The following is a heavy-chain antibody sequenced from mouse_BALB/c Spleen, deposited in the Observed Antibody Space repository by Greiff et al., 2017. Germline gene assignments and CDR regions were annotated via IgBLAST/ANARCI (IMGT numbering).Heavy chain of an antibody. D-gene: IGHD2-4*01. V-gene: IGHV5-9-4*01. CDR2: ISSGGSYT. Sequence: EVKLVESGGGLVKPGGSLKLSCAASGFTFSSYAMSWVRQSPEKRLEWVAEISSGGSYTYYPDTVTGRFTISRDNAKNTLYLEMSSLRSEDTAMYYCARNDYGGYYAMDYWGQGTSVTVSS. CDR1: GFTFSSYA. CDR3: ARNDYGGYYAMDY. J-gene: IGHJ4*01.